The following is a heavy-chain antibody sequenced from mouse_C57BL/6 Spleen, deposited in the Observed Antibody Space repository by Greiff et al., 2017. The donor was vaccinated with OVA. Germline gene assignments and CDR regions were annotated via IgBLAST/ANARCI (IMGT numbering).Heavy chain of an antibody. CDR1: GFSLSTSGMG. V-gene: IGHV8-12*01. J-gene: IGHJ3*01. Sequence: ESGPGILQSSQTLSLTCSFSGFSLSTSGMGVSWIRQPSGKGLEWLAHIYWDDDKRYNPSLKSRLTISKVTSRNQVFLKITSVDTADTATYYCARKVYYDYDGFAYWGQGTLVTVSA. CDR3: ARKVYYDYDGFAY. D-gene: IGHD2-4*01. CDR2: IYWDDDK.